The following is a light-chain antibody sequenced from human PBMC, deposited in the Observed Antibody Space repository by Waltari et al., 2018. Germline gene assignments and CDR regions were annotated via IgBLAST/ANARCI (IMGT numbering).Light chain of an antibody. CDR1: QDISNF. J-gene: IGKJ1*01. Sequence: DIQMTQSPSSLSASVGDRVTITCRASQDISNFLAWFQQKPGKATKSLIYGASSLQSEFPSRFSGSGSGTNFTLTISSLQSEDFATYYCQQYHSYPRTFGQGTKVDIK. CDR3: QQYHSYPRT. CDR2: GAS. V-gene: IGKV1-16*01.